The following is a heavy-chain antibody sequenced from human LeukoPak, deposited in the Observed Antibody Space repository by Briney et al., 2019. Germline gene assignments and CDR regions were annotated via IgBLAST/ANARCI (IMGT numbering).Heavy chain of an antibody. D-gene: IGHD3-22*01. V-gene: IGHV4-34*01. Sequence: SETLSLTCAVYGGSFSGYYWSWIRQPPGKGLEWIGEINHSGSTNYNPSLKSRVTISVDTSKNQFSLKLSSVTAADTAVYCCARAGDYYDSSGYPALYWGQGTLVTVSS. CDR1: GGSFSGYY. CDR2: INHSGST. J-gene: IGHJ4*02. CDR3: ARAGDYYDSSGYPALY.